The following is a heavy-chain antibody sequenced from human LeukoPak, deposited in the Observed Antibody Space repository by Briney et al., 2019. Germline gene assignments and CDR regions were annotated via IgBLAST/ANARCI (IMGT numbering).Heavy chain of an antibody. V-gene: IGHV1-18*01. Sequence: ASVKVFCKASGYTFTSYGISWVRQAPGQGLEWMGWISAYNGNTNYAQKLQGRVTMTTDTSTSTAYMELRSLRSDDTAVYYCARDLRDYYGSGANPRIDYWGQGTLVTVSS. CDR3: ARDLRDYYGSGANPRIDY. J-gene: IGHJ4*02. D-gene: IGHD3-10*01. CDR1: GYTFTSYG. CDR2: ISAYNGNT.